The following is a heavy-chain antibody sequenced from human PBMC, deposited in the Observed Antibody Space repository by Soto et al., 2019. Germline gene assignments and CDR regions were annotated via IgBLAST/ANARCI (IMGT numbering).Heavy chain of an antibody. D-gene: IGHD1-26*01. CDR2: ISGSSGVI. J-gene: IGHJ1*01. CDR1: GFTFSNYA. V-gene: IGHV3-48*02. Sequence: SGGSLRLSCAVSGFTFSNYAMSWVRQAPGKGLEWVTYISGSSGVIYYADSVKGRLTISRDKSKNSLYLQMNSLRDEDTAVYYCAGVWGGSYCFRHWGQGTLVTVSS. CDR3: AGVWGGSYCFRH.